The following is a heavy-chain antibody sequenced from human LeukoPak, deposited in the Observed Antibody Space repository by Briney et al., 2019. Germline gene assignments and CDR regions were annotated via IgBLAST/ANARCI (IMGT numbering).Heavy chain of an antibody. CDR3: ANSWYYLDSSGLPKSDAFDR. V-gene: IGHV4-38-2*01. CDR2: IYHSGST. D-gene: IGHD3-22*01. Sequence: SETLSLTCAVSGGSISSGAYWGWVRQPPGKGLGLIGTIYHSGSTYYNPSHKSRVTISIDTSKNQFSLKLSSVTAADTAVYYCANSWYYLDSSGLPKSDAFDRWGQGTLVTVSS. CDR1: GGSISSGAY. J-gene: IGHJ3*01.